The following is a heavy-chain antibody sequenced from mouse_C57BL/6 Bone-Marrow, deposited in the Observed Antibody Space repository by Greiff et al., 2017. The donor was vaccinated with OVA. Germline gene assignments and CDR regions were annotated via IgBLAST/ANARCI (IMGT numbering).Heavy chain of an antibody. D-gene: IGHD2-1*01. CDR3: TDGNLWYFDV. CDR1: GFNIKDDY. Sequence: EVKLVESGAELVRPGASVKLSCTASGFNIKDDYMHWVKQRPEQGLEWIGWIDPENGDTEYASKFQGKATITADTSSNTAYLQLSSLTSEDTAVYYCTDGNLWYFDVWGTGTTVTVSS. V-gene: IGHV14-4*01. J-gene: IGHJ1*03. CDR2: IDPENGDT.